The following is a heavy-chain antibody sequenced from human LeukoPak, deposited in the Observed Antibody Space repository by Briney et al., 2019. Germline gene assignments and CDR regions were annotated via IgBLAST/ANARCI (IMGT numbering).Heavy chain of an antibody. J-gene: IGHJ6*04. Sequence: RSLRLSCTPSGFTLGEYAITWVCDTPGKGLGWVVLIRSKTYAATTEYAASVKGRFTISRDDSKSSAYLQMNSLKTEDTAVYYCTRRAIYMDVWGKGNTVTVSS. CDR2: IRSKTYAATT. V-gene: IGHV3-49*04. CDR1: GFTLGEYA. CDR3: TRRAIYMDV.